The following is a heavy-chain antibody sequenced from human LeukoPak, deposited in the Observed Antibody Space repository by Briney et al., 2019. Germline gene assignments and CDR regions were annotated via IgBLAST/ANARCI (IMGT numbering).Heavy chain of an antibody. D-gene: IGHD3-10*01. Sequence: PGGSLRLSCAASGFTFSSYAMSWVRHAPGEWLECVSAISGSGGSTYYADSVKGRFTISRDNSKNTLYLQMNSLRAEDTAVYYCAKAGELLWFGESYYFDYWGQGTLVTVSS. CDR1: GFTFSSYA. J-gene: IGHJ4*02. V-gene: IGHV3-23*01. CDR2: ISGSGGST. CDR3: AKAGELLWFGESYYFDY.